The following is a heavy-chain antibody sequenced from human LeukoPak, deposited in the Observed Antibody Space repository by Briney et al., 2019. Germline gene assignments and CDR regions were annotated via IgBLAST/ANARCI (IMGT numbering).Heavy chain of an antibody. CDR2: IWYDGSNK. V-gene: IGHV3-33*06. CDR1: GFTFSSYG. Sequence: GGSLRLSCAASGFTFSSYGMHWVRQAPGKGLEWVAVIWYDGSNKYYADSVKGRFTISRDNSKNTLYLQMNSLRAEDTALYYCAKDTAFGWELRASFDYWGQGTLVTVSS. J-gene: IGHJ4*02. D-gene: IGHD1-26*01. CDR3: AKDTAFGWELRASFDY.